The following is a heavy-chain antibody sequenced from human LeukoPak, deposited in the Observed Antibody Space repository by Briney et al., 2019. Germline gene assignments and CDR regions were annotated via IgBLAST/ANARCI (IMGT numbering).Heavy chain of an antibody. CDR2: ISGSGGST. J-gene: IGHJ4*02. D-gene: IGHD6-19*01. Sequence: GGSLRLSCAASGFTFSSYAMSWVRQAPGKGLEWVSAISGSGGSTNYADSVKGRFTISRDNSKNTLYLQMNSLRAEDTAVYYCAKPYSSGWLESFDYWGQGTLVTVSS. V-gene: IGHV3-23*01. CDR1: GFTFSSYA. CDR3: AKPYSSGWLESFDY.